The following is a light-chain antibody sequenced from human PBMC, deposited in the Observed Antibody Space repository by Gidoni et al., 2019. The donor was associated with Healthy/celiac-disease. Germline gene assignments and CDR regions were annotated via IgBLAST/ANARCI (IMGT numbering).Light chain of an antibody. J-gene: IGLJ1*01. CDR1: SSNIGAGYD. CDR2: GNS. Sequence: QSVLTQPPSVSGAPGQMVTISCTWSSSNIGAGYDVHWSQQLPGTAPKLLIYGNSNRPSGVPDRFSGSKSGTSASLAITGLQAEDEADYYCQSYDSSLSGSRVFGTGTKVTVL. V-gene: IGLV1-40*01. CDR3: QSYDSSLSGSRV.